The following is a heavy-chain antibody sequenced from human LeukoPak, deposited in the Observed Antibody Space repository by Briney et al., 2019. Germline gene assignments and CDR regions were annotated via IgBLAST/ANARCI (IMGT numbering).Heavy chain of an antibody. CDR1: GFTFSSYS. Sequence: GGSLRLSCAASGFTFSSYSMNWVRQAPGKGLEWVSYISSSSSTIYYADSVKGRFTISRDNSKNTLYLQMNSLRAEDTAVYYCAKVLQLSAFDIWGQGTMVTVSS. V-gene: IGHV3-48*01. J-gene: IGHJ3*02. CDR3: AKVLQLSAFDI. D-gene: IGHD1-1*01. CDR2: ISSSSSTI.